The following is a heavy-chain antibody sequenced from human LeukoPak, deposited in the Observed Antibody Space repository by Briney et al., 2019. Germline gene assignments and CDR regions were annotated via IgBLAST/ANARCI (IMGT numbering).Heavy chain of an antibody. J-gene: IGHJ4*02. CDR1: GFTFSSYA. Sequence: GGSLRLSCAASGFTFSSYAMSWVRQAPGKGLEWVSAISGSGGSTYYADSVKGRFTISRDNSMDTLYLQMNSLRAEDTAVYYCAKLITYDFWSGHDYWGQGTLVTVSS. CDR3: AKLITYDFWSGHDY. D-gene: IGHD3-3*01. CDR2: ISGSGGST. V-gene: IGHV3-23*01.